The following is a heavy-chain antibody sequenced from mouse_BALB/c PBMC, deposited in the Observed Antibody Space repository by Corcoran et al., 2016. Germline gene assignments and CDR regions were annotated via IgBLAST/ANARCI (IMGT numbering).Heavy chain of an antibody. CDR1: GYTFTSYG. Sequence: QVQLVQSGAEVKKPGASVKVSCKASGYTFTSYGISWVRQAPGQGLEWMGWISAYNGNTNNAQKLPGRVTMTTDASTSTAYMELRGLRSDDPAVYYWARDRVPGTTFRFYYWGQGTLVTVSS. J-gene: IGHJ4*01. D-gene: IGHD1-1*01. V-gene: IGHV1-81*01. CDR2: ISAYNGNT. CDR3: ARDRVPGTTFRFYY.